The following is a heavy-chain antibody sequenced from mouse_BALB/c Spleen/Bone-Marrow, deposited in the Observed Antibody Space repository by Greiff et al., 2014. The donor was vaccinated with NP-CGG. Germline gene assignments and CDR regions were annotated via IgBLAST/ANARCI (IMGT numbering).Heavy chain of an antibody. V-gene: IGHV2-9*02. CDR2: IWSGGNT. CDR3: ARFCFGYDRAWFAY. CDR1: GFSLTTYG. D-gene: IGHD2-2*01. Sequence: VKVEESGPGLVAPSQSLSITCTVSGFSLTTYGVHWVRQPPGKGLEWLGVIWSGGNTNFNSALMSRLSISKDNSKNQVYLKVNSLQTEDTAMYYCARFCFGYDRAWFAYWGQGTLVTVSA. J-gene: IGHJ3*01.